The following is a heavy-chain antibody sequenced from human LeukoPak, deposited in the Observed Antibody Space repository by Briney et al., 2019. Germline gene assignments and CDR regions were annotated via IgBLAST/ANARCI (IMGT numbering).Heavy chain of an antibody. CDR1: GFSFSSYG. CDR3: ARDRSSSWYEMDY. D-gene: IGHD6-13*01. Sequence: GGSLRLSCAGSGFSFSSYGMHWVRQAPGKGLEWMAFIRSDGSNKYYADSVKGRFTISRDNSKNTLYLQMNSLRAEDTAVYYCARDRSSSWYEMDYWGQGTLVTVSS. CDR2: IRSDGSNK. J-gene: IGHJ4*02. V-gene: IGHV3-30*02.